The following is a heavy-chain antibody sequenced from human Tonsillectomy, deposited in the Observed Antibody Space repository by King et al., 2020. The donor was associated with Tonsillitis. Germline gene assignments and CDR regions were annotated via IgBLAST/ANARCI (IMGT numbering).Heavy chain of an antibody. V-gene: IGHV3-23*04. D-gene: IGHD6-19*01. Sequence: QLVQSGGGLVQPGGSLRVSCAAFGFTFSNYALTWVRQAPGKGLEWVSAISGSGDSTYYADSVKGRFTISRDNSKNTLYLQMNSLRAGDTAIYYCAKAGRGGGCTGGVDDYHGMDVWGQGTTVTVSS. J-gene: IGHJ6*02. CDR3: AKAGRGGGCTGGVDDYHGMDV. CDR2: ISGSGDST. CDR1: GFTFSNYA.